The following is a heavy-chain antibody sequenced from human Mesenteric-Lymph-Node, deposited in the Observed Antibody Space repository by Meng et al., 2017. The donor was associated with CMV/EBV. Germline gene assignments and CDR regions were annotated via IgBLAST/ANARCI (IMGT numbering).Heavy chain of an antibody. V-gene: IGHV1-3*01. D-gene: IGHD5-12*01. J-gene: IGHJ6*02. CDR3: ARGYSGYDDYYYYGMDV. Sequence: TLTRYAMHGVRQAHGQRLEWRGWINAGNGNTKYSQKFQGRVTITRDTSASTAYMELSSLRSEDTAVYYCARGYSGYDDYYYYGMDVWGQGTAVTVSS. CDR1: TLTRYA. CDR2: INAGNGNT.